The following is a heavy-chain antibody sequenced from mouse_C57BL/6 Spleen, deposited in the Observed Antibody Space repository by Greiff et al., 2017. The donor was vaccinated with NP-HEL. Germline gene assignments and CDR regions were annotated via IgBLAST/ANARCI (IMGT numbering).Heavy chain of an antibody. CDR1: GYSFTDYN. V-gene: IGHV1-39*01. D-gene: IGHD2-10*02. J-gene: IGHJ3*01. Sequence: VHVKQSGPELVKPGASVKISCKASGYSFTDYNMNWVKQSNGKSLEWIGVINPNYGTTSYNQKFKGKATLTVDQSSSTAYMQLNSLTSEDSAVYYCARGGYGNYVGWFAYWGQGTLVTVSA. CDR2: INPNYGTT. CDR3: ARGGYGNYVGWFAY.